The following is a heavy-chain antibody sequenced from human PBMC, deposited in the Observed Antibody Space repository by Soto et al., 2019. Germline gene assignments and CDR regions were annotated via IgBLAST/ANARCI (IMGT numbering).Heavy chain of an antibody. J-gene: IGHJ6*02. V-gene: IGHV3-23*01. Sequence: GGSLRLSCAASGFTFSSYAMTWVRQAPGKGLEWVSTISGSGGSTYYADSVKGRFTISRDNSKNTLYLQMNSLRAEDTAVYYCAKGLDVAITIFGVDPRNTYYYGMDVWGQGTTVTVSS. CDR3: AKGLDVAITIFGVDPRNTYYYGMDV. CDR1: GFTFSSYA. D-gene: IGHD3-3*01. CDR2: ISGSGGST.